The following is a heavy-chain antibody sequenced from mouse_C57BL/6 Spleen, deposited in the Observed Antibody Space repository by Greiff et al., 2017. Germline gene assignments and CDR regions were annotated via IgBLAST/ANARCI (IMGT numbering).Heavy chain of an antibody. J-gene: IGHJ4*01. CDR3: ARGNYYAMDY. V-gene: IGHV1-64*01. Sequence: QVQLQQSGAELMKPGASVKLSCKASGYTFTSYWMHWVKQRPGQGLEWIGMIHPNSGSTNYNEKFKSKATLTVDKSSSTAYMQLSSLTSEDSAVYYCARGNYYAMDYWGQGTSVTVSS. CDR1: GYTFTSYW. CDR2: IHPNSGST. D-gene: IGHD2-1*01.